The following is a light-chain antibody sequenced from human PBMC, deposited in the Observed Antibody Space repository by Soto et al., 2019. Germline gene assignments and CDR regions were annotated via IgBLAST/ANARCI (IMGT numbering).Light chain of an antibody. CDR1: QSVSSY. V-gene: IGKV3-11*01. Sequence: IVLTQSPATLSLSPGERATLSCSASQSVSSYLAWYQQKPGQAPSLLIYDASNRATGIPARFSCSGSGTDFTLTISRLEPEDFAVYYCQQRSNWPPYTFGQGTKVDIK. CDR3: QQRSNWPPYT. J-gene: IGKJ2*01. CDR2: DAS.